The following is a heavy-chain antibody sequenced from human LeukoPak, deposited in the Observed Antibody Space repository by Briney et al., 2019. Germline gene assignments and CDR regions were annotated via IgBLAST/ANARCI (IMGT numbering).Heavy chain of an antibody. D-gene: IGHD3-3*01. CDR1: GGSFSGYY. Sequence: SSETLSLTCAVYGGSFSGYYWSWIRQPPGKGLEWIGEINHSGSTNYNPSLKSRVTISVDTSKNQFSLKLSSVTAADTTVYYCARAYYDFWSGARRFGSFDYWGQGTLVTVSS. CDR3: ARAYYDFWSGARRFGSFDY. CDR2: INHSGST. J-gene: IGHJ4*02. V-gene: IGHV4-34*01.